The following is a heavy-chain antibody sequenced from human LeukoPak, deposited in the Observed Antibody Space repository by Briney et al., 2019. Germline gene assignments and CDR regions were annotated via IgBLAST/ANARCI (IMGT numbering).Heavy chain of an antibody. V-gene: IGHV4-38-2*02. Sequence: SETLSLTCTVSGYSISSGYYWGWIRQPPGKGLEWIGSIYHSGSTYYNPSLKSRVTISVDTSKNQFSLKLSSVTAADTAVYYCARVYYGDRYYFDYWGQGTLVTVSS. J-gene: IGHJ4*02. CDR2: IYHSGST. D-gene: IGHD4-17*01. CDR3: ARVYYGDRYYFDY. CDR1: GYSISSGYY.